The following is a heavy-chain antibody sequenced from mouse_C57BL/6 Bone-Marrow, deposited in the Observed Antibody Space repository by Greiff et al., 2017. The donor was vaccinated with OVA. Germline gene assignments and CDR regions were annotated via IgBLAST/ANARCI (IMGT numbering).Heavy chain of an antibody. CDR2: IHPNSGST. CDR1: GYTFTSYW. CDR3: ASKENYYGSSYGYFDV. J-gene: IGHJ1*03. V-gene: IGHV1-64*01. D-gene: IGHD1-1*01. Sequence: QVQLQQSGAELVKPGASVKLSCKASGYTFTSYWMHWVKQRPGQGLEWIGMIHPNSGSTNYNEKFKSKATLTVDKSSSTAYMQLSSLTSEDSAVYYCASKENYYGSSYGYFDVWGTGTTVTVSS.